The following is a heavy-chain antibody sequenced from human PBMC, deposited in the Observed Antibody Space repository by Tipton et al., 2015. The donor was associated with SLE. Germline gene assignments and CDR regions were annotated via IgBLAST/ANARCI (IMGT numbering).Heavy chain of an antibody. V-gene: IGHV3-72*01. Sequence: SLRLSCAASGFTFSDHYMDWVRQAPGRGLEWVARVKNKANSYATEYAASVKGRFTVSRDDSKNSLSLQMNSLKTEDTAVYYCARGRRAEAGTSYSFDYWGQGTLVSVSS. CDR3: ARGRRAEAGTSYSFDY. D-gene: IGHD6-19*01. CDR1: GFTFSDHY. CDR2: VKNKANSYAT. J-gene: IGHJ4*02.